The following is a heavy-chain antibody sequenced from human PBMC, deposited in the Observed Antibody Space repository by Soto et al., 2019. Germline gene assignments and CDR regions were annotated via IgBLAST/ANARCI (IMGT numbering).Heavy chain of an antibody. V-gene: IGHV3-66*01. CDR3: ARKRTWGYYMDV. J-gene: IGHJ6*03. Sequence: GGSLRLSCAASGFTVSSNYMSWVRQAPGKGLEWVSVIYSGGSTYYADSVKGRFTISRDNSKNTLYLQMNSLRAEDTAVYYCARKRTWGYYMDVWGKGTTVTVSS. CDR1: GFTVSSNY. D-gene: IGHD1-26*01. CDR2: IYSGGST.